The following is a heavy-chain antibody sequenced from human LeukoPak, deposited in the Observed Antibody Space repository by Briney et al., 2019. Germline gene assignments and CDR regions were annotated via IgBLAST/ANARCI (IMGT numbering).Heavy chain of an antibody. CDR3: ARGRDFWSGYYRNAFDI. Sequence: SETLSLTCAVYGGSFSGYYWSWIRQPPGKGLEWIGEINHSGSTTYNPSLKSRVTISIDTSKNQFSLKLSSVTAADTALYYCARGRDFWSGYYRNAFDIWGQGTMVTVSS. J-gene: IGHJ3*02. CDR1: GGSFSGYY. CDR2: INHSGST. V-gene: IGHV4-34*01. D-gene: IGHD3-3*01.